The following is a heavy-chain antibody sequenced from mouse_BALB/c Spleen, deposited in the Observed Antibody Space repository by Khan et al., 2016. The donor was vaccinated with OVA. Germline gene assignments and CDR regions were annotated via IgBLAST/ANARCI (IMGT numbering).Heavy chain of an antibody. CDR2: INTYTGEP. J-gene: IGHJ4*01. D-gene: IGHD2-14*01. V-gene: IGHV9-3-1*01. CDR1: GYTFTNYG. CDR3: ARGAGYDKALYALEY. Sequence: QIQLVQSGPELKKPGETVKISCKASGYTFTNYGINWVKQAPGKGLKWMGWINTYTGEPTYADDFKGRFAFSLETSANTAYLQINNLKNEDTAIYYCARGAGYDKALYALEYWGQGTSVTVSS.